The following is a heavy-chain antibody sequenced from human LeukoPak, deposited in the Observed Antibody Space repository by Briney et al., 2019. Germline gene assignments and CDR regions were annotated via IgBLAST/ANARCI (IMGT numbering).Heavy chain of an antibody. CDR2: TYYRSKWYN. Sequence: SQTLSLTCAISGDSVSSYRAAWNWIRPSPSRGLEWLGRTYYRSKWYNDYAVSVKSRITINPDTSKNQFFLQLNSVTPDDTAVYYCARDYYYGMDVWGQGTTVTVSS. CDR3: ARDYYYGMDV. J-gene: IGHJ6*02. V-gene: IGHV6-1*01. CDR1: GDSVSSYRAA.